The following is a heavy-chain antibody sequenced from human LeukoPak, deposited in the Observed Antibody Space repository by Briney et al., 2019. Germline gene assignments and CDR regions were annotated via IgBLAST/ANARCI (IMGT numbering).Heavy chain of an antibody. CDR1: GFTFSSYW. CDR2: IKQDGSEK. J-gene: IGHJ4*02. D-gene: IGHD3-22*01. V-gene: IGHV3-7*01. CDR3: ASGGAHYYDSSGYDY. Sequence: GGSLRLSCAASGFTFSSYWMSWVRQAPEKGLEWVANIKQDGSEKYYVDSVKGRFTISRDNAKNSLYLQMNSLRAEDTAVYYCASGGAHYYDSSGYDYWGQGTLVTVSS.